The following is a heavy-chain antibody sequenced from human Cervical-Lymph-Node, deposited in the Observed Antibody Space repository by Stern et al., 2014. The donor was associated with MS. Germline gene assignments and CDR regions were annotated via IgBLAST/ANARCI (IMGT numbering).Heavy chain of an antibody. CDR1: GYTLTTYA. V-gene: IGHV1-3*01. CDR2: INPGNGNT. D-gene: IGHD2-21*02. CDR3: ARLYGVTYAFDV. J-gene: IGHJ3*01. Sequence: QVQLVQSGADVKKPGASVKVSCKASGYTLTTYALHWVRQAPGQGLEWMGYINPGNGNTKYSQKFQGRVTITRDTSASTAYMELRSLGSEDTAVYYCARLYGVTYAFDVWGPGTMVTVSS.